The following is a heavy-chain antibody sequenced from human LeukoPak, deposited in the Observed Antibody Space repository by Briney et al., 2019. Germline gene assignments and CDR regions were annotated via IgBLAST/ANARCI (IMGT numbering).Heavy chain of an antibody. CDR1: GFTFSNAW. D-gene: IGHD4/OR15-4a*01. CDR3: ARRAGAYSHPYDY. J-gene: IGHJ4*02. CDR2: IKSKTDGGTT. Sequence: GGSLRLSCAASGFTFSNAWMSWVRQAPGQGLEWVGRIKSKTDGGTTDYAAPVKGRFTISRDNSKNTLYLQMNSLRAEDTAVYYCARRAGAYSHPYDYWGQGTLVTISS. V-gene: IGHV3-15*01.